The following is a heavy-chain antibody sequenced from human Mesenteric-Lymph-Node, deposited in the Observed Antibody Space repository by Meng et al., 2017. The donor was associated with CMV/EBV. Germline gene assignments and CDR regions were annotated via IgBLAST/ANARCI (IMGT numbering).Heavy chain of an antibody. J-gene: IGHJ6*02. V-gene: IGHV1-46*01. CDR2: INPSGGST. CDR1: GYTFTSYY. Sequence: ASVKVSCKASGYTFTSYYMHWVRQAPGQGLEWMGIINPSGGSTSYAQKFQGRVTITADKSTSTAYMELSSLRSEDTAVYYFSRRSLGEFWTDAYGMDVWGQGTTVTVSS. D-gene: IGHD3-16*01. CDR3: SRRSLGEFWTDAYGMDV.